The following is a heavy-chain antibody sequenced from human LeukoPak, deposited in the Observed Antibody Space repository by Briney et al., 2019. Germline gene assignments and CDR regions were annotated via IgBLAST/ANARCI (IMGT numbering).Heavy chain of an antibody. V-gene: IGHV3-23*01. Sequence: PGGSLRLSCAASGASGFTFSDYAVSWVRQAPGKGLEWVSVISGSGDNTFHADSVKGRFSISRDNSKNMVYLQMNSLRVEDTAVYYCAKGGNTWYGVLAYWGQGTLVTVSS. CDR3: AKGGNTWYGVLAY. CDR2: ISGSGDNT. D-gene: IGHD3-10*01. J-gene: IGHJ4*02. CDR1: GFTFSDYA.